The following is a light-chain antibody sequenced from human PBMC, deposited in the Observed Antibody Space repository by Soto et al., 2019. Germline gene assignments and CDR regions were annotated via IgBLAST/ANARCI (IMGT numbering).Light chain of an antibody. CDR3: QQYGSSPPMYT. V-gene: IGKV3-20*01. Sequence: GLTQPPDSLSLSPGERATPSCRASQSVSNTSLAWYQQKPGQAPRLLIFGASIRATRIPDRFSGSGSGTDFTLTISRIEPEDCAVYYCQQYGSSPPMYTFGQGTKLEIK. CDR2: GAS. J-gene: IGKJ2*01. CDR1: QSVSNTS.